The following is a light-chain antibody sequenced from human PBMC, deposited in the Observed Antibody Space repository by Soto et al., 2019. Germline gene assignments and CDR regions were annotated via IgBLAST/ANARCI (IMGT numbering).Light chain of an antibody. J-gene: IGKJ1*01. CDR2: GAS. V-gene: IGKV3-20*01. CDR1: QSVSSNY. CDR3: QQYGRSPST. Sequence: EIVLTQSPGTLSLSPGERATLSCRASQSVSSNYLAWYQRKPGQAPRLLIYGASSRAIDIPNRFSGSGSGTDFNLTITRIEPEDFAVYYCQQYGRSPSTFGQGTKVEI.